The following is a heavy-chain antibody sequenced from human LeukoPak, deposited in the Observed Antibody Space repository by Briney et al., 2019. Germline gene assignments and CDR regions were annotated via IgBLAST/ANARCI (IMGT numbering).Heavy chain of an antibody. CDR2: ISWNSGSI. V-gene: IGHV3-9*01. D-gene: IGHD3-16*01. CDR1: GFTFDDYA. CDR3: ARDNLFGAFDI. Sequence: GGSLRLSCAASGFTFDDYAMHWVRQAPGKGLEWVSGISWNSGSIGYADSVKGRFTISRDNAKNSLYLQMNSLRAEDTALYYCARDNLFGAFDIWGQGTMVTVSS. J-gene: IGHJ3*02.